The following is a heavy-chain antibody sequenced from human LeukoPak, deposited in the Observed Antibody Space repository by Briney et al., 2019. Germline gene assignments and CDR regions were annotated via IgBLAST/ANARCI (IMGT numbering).Heavy chain of an antibody. J-gene: IGHJ6*03. D-gene: IGHD6-6*01. CDR1: GGSISSSSYY. V-gene: IGHV4-39*07. CDR2: IYYSGST. Sequence: SETPSLTCTVSGGSISSSSYYWGWIRQPPGKGLEWIGSIYYSGSTYYNPSLKSRVTISVDTSKNQFSLKLSSVTAADTAVYYCARAPYSSSSLDTYYYYYYMDVWGKGTTVTVSS. CDR3: ARAPYSSSSLDTYYYYYYMDV.